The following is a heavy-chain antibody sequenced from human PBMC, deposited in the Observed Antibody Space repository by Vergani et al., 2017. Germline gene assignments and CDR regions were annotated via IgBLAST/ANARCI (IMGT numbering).Heavy chain of an antibody. CDR2: TYYRSKWYN. CDR1: GDSVSSNSAA. J-gene: IGHJ6*03. D-gene: IGHD4-11*01. V-gene: IGHV6-1*01. Sequence: QVQLQQSGPGLVKPSQTLLLTCAISGDSVSSNSAAWNWIRQSPSRGLEWLGRTYYRSKWYNDYAVSVKSRITINPDTSKNQFSLQLNSVTPEDTAVYYCAREGTTVTTEAFYYYYYMDVWGKGTTVTVSS. CDR3: AREGTTVTTEAFYYYYYMDV.